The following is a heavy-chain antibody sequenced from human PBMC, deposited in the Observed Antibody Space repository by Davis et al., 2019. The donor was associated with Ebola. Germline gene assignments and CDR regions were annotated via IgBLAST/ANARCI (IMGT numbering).Heavy chain of an antibody. CDR1: GGSISSSNYY. V-gene: IGHV4-39*07. J-gene: IGHJ4*02. Sequence: PSETLSLTCTVSGGSISSSNYYWTWIRQPPGKGLEWIGEILHSGNTNYNPSLRSRVTISVDTSKNQFSLKLSSVTAADTSVYYCARGDKVTPVGRRCLRHLDGFDWWGQGTLVTVSS. CDR3: ARGDKVTPVGRRCLRHLDGFDW. CDR2: ILHSGNT. D-gene: IGHD2-21*02.